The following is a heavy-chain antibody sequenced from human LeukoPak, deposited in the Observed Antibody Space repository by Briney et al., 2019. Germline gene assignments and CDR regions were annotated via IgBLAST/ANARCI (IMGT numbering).Heavy chain of an antibody. CDR3: AKKGRTYTDYGGYYDYMDV. Sequence: SETLSLTCTVSGGSISSDYWTWIRQPPGKGPEWIGYIHHSGSTKYNPSLKSRVTISVDTSKSHFSLNLRSVTAADTAVYYCAKKGRTYTDYGGYYDYMDVWGKGTTVTVS. CDR1: GGSISSDY. V-gene: IGHV4-59*08. CDR2: IHHSGST. J-gene: IGHJ6*03. D-gene: IGHD4-17*01.